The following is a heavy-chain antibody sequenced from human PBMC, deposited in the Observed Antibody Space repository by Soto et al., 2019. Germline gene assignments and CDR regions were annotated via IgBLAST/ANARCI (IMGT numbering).Heavy chain of an antibody. D-gene: IGHD5-18*01. CDR2: IKNDGSEK. CDR3: VTGYHSDY. Sequence: PGGSLRLSCAASEFPFSSYWRGWVRQAPGRGLEWVASIKNDGSEKYYMDSLKGRFTISRDNALNSLYLQMNSLRAEDTAVYFCVTGYHSDYWGQGTLVTVSS. CDR1: EFPFSSYW. V-gene: IGHV3-7*03. J-gene: IGHJ4*02.